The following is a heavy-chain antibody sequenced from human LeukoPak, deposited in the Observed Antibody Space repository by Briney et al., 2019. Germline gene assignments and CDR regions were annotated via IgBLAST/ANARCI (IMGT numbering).Heavy chain of an antibody. CDR3: ARIGGDTYYFDY. J-gene: IGHJ4*02. Sequence: GGSLRLSCAASGFTFSDCYMNWIRQAPGKGLEWVANLKQDGSEKDYVDSVKGRFTISRDNAKNSLYLQMNSLRVEDTAVYYCARIGGDTYYFDYWGQGTLVTVSS. CDR2: LKQDGSEK. CDR1: GFTFSDCY. D-gene: IGHD2-21*02. V-gene: IGHV3-7*01.